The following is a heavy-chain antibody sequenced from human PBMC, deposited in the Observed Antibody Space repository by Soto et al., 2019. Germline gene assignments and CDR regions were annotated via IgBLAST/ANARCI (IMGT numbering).Heavy chain of an antibody. J-gene: IGHJ5*02. CDR2: VSANNGHT. Sequence: GPSVKVSCKASGFTFLNYGLNWVRQAPGQGLEWMGWVSANNGHTNYAPQLQGRVTMTTDTSTSTAYIDLRSLRSDDTAVYYCARDREQHPNWFDPWGQGTLVTVSS. V-gene: IGHV1-18*01. CDR3: ARDREQHPNWFDP. CDR1: GFTFLNYG. D-gene: IGHD6-13*01.